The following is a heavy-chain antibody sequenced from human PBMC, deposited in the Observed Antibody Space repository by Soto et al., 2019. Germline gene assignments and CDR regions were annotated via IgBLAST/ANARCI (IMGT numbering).Heavy chain of an antibody. CDR3: ARQGPYGMDV. CDR2: IYYSGST. Sequence: QVQLQESGPGLVKPSETLSLTCTVSGGSISSYYWSWIRQPPGKGLEWIGYIYYSGSTNYNPSLXRXVXIXXDTSKNEFSLKLSSVTAADTAVYYCARQGPYGMDVWGQGTTVTVSS. CDR1: GGSISSYY. V-gene: IGHV4-59*08. J-gene: IGHJ6*02.